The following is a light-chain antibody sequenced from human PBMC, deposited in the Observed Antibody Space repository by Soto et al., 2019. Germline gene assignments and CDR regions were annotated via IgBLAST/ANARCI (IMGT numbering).Light chain of an antibody. J-gene: IGKJ4*01. Sequence: EIVLTQSPGTLSLSPGERATLSCRASQSVSSTYLAWYQQKPGQAPGLLLYGASNRASGIPDRFAGSGSGTDFTLTIRRLEPEDCGAYYCQQYGRSPHTFGGGTKVDI. CDR3: QQYGRSPHT. CDR2: GAS. V-gene: IGKV3-20*01. CDR1: QSVSSTY.